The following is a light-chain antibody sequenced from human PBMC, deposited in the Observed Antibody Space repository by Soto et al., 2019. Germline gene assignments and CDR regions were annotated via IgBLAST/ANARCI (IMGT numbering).Light chain of an antibody. CDR1: QSLGDW. V-gene: IGKV1-5*03. Sequence: DIKMTQSPSSLVASVGDRVTITCRPSQSLGDWLAWYQRKPGEAPKLLIYKASTLENGVPSRFSGSRSGTEFTLPISSLQPDDSATYFCQPYLSYLYTFGQGTKLQI. CDR2: KAS. J-gene: IGKJ2*01. CDR3: QPYLSYLYT.